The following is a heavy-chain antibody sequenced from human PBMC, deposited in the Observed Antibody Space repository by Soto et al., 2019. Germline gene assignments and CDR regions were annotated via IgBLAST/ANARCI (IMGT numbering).Heavy chain of an antibody. CDR2: IYHSGST. V-gene: IGHV4-30-2*01. Sequence: SETLSLTCAVSAGSISRGGYSWSWIRQPPGKGLEWIGYIYHSGSTYYNPSLKSRVTISVDRSKNQFSLKLSYVTAADTAVYYCARQARDCGGDCYYLDYWGQGTLVTVSS. D-gene: IGHD2-21*02. CDR1: AGSISRGGYS. J-gene: IGHJ4*02. CDR3: ARQARDCGGDCYYLDY.